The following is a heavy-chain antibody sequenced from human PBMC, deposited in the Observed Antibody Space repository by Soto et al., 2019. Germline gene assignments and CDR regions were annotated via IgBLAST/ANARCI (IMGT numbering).Heavy chain of an antibody. CDR2: IYSGGST. CDR1: GLTVSSNY. Sequence: EVQLVETGGGLIQPGGSLRLSCAASGLTVSSNYMSWVRHAPGKGLVRVSVIYSGGSTYYADSVKGRFTISRDNSKNTLYLQMNSLRAEDTAVYYCARGYSNDGLYYYGMDVWGQGTTVTVSS. J-gene: IGHJ6*02. D-gene: IGHD4-4*01. CDR3: ARGYSNDGLYYYGMDV. V-gene: IGHV3-53*02.